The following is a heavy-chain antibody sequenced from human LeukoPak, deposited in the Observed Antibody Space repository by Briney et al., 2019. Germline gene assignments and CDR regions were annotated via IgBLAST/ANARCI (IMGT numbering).Heavy chain of an antibody. CDR1: GFTFSSYE. J-gene: IGHJ4*02. CDR3: ARGGGSGYYGFGY. V-gene: IGHV3-48*03. D-gene: IGHD3-3*01. Sequence: GGSLRFSGAASGFTFSSYEMNWVRQAPGKGLEWVSYITKSGSTIYYADSVKGRFTISRDNAKNSLYLQMNSLRVEDTAVYYCARGGGSGYYGFGYWGQGTRVTVSS. CDR2: ITKSGSTI.